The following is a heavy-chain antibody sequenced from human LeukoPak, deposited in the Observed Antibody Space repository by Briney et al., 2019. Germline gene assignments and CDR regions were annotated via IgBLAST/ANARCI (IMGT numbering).Heavy chain of an antibody. CDR3: ARVRIAAAGYFDY. D-gene: IGHD6-13*01. V-gene: IGHV1-2*02. CDR2: INPNSGGT. J-gene: IGHJ4*02. Sequence: ASVKVSCRASGYTFTGYYMHWVRQAPGQGLEWMGWINPNSGGTNYAQKFQGGVTMTRDTSISTAYMELSRLRSDDTAVYYCARVRIAAAGYFDYWGQGTLVTVSS. CDR1: GYTFTGYY.